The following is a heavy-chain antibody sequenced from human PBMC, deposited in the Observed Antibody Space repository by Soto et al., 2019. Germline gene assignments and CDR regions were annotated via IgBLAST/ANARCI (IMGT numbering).Heavy chain of an antibody. V-gene: IGHV4-59*01. CDR1: GGSISSYY. Sequence: SETLSLTCTVSGGSISSYYWSWIRQHPGKGLEWIGYIYYSGSTNYNPSLKSRVTISVDTSKNQFSLKLSSVTAADTAVYYCASMSYYYDSSGYAFDYWGQGTLVTVSS. J-gene: IGHJ4*02. CDR2: IYYSGST. CDR3: ASMSYYYDSSGYAFDY. D-gene: IGHD3-22*01.